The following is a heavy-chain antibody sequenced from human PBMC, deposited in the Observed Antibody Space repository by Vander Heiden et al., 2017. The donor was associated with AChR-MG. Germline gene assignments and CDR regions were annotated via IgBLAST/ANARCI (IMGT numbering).Heavy chain of an antibody. CDR1: GYTFTSYY. CDR3: ARDYYDSSGYYDGAVHAFDI. D-gene: IGHD3-22*01. Sequence: QVQLVQSGAEVKKPGASVKVSCKASGYTFTSYYMHWVRQATGKGLEGMGIINPSGGSTSYAQKFQGRVTMTRDTSTSTVYMELSSLRSEDTAVYHCARDYYDSSGYYDGAVHAFDIWGQGTMVTVSS. CDR2: INPSGGST. J-gene: IGHJ3*02. V-gene: IGHV1-46*01.